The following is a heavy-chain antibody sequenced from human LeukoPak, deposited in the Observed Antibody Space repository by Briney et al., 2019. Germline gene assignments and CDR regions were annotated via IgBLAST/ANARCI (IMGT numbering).Heavy chain of an antibody. Sequence: SETLSLTCTVSGGSISSYYWSWIRQPPGKGLEWIGYSYYSGSTNYNPSLKSRLTISVDTSKNQFSLKLSSVTAADTAVYYCARAASITMVRGVINGFGYWGQGTLVTVSS. J-gene: IGHJ4*02. D-gene: IGHD3-10*01. CDR3: ARAASITMVRGVINGFGY. CDR2: SYYSGST. CDR1: GGSISSYY. V-gene: IGHV4-59*01.